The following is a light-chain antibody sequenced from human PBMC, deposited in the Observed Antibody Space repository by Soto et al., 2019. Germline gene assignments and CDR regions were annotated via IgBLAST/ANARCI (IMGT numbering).Light chain of an antibody. J-gene: IGLJ3*02. V-gene: IGLV2-14*01. CDR1: NSDVGGYDR. CDR3: ISYIPSTTTHWV. Sequence: QSLLAHPASLSGSPGQSITISCTGTNSDVGGYDRVSWYQHHPGKAPKLLIFEVYNRPSGISDRFSGSKSGDTASLTISGLQAEDEADYYCISYIPSTTTHWVFGGGTKVTVL. CDR2: EVY.